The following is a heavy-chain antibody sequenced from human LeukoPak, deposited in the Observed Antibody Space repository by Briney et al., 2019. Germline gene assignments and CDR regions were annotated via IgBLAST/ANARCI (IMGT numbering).Heavy chain of an antibody. V-gene: IGHV3-23*01. CDR3: ASHNLDNYYDSSGYYLDY. J-gene: IGHJ4*02. CDR2: ISGSGGST. Sequence: GGSLRLSCAASGFTFSSYAMSWVRQAPGKGLEWVSAISGSGGSTYYADSVKGRFTISRDNSKNTLYLQMNSLRAEDTAVYYCASHNLDNYYDSSGYYLDYWGQGTLVTVSS. CDR1: GFTFSSYA. D-gene: IGHD3-22*01.